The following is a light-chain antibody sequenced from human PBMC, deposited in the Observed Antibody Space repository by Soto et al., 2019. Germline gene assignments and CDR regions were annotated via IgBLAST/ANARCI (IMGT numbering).Light chain of an antibody. V-gene: IGKV1-5*03. J-gene: IGKJ1*01. Sequence: DIPMTQSPSTLSGSVGDRVTITCRASQTISSWLAWYQQKPGKAPKLLIYKASTLKSGVPSRFSGSGSGTEFTLTISSLQPDDFATYYGQHYNSYSEAFGQGTMVERK. CDR1: QTISSW. CDR2: KAS. CDR3: QHYNSYSEA.